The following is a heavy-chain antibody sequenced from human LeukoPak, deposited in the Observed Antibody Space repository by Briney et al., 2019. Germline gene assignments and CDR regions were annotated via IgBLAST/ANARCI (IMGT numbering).Heavy chain of an antibody. CDR2: ISSSSSYI. J-gene: IGHJ4*02. CDR3: ARDFAPYSSGWHYYFDY. Sequence: GGSLRLSCAASGFTFSSYAMSWVRQAPGKGLEWVSSISSSSSYIYYADSVKGRFTISRDNAKNSLYLQMNSLRAEDTAVYYCARDFAPYSSGWHYYFDYWGQGTLVTVSS. D-gene: IGHD6-19*01. CDR1: GFTFSSYA. V-gene: IGHV3-21*01.